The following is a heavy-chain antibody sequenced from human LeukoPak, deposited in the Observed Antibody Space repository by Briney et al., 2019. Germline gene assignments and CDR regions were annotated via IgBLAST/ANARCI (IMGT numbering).Heavy chain of an antibody. CDR1: GFTFDDYT. CDR3: AKDGMVRGLPDYYYYMDV. V-gene: IGHV3-43*01. J-gene: IGHJ6*03. Sequence: PGGSLRLSCAASGFTFDDYTMHWFRQAPGKGLEWGSLISWDGGSTYYADSVKGRFTISRDNSKNSLYLQMNSLRTEDTALYYCAKDGMVRGLPDYYYYMDVWGKGTTVTISS. D-gene: IGHD3-10*01. CDR2: ISWDGGST.